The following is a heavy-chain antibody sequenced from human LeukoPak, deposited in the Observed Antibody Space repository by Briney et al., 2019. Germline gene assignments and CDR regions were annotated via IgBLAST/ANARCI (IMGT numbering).Heavy chain of an antibody. CDR1: EFTFSSYA. Sequence: PGGSLRLSCAASEFTFSSYAMHWVRQAPGKGLEYVSAISSNGGSTYYANSVKGRFTISRDNSKNTLYLQMGSLRAEDMAVYYCATDLWFGEFIFDYWGQGTLVTVSS. V-gene: IGHV3-64*01. CDR2: ISSNGGST. CDR3: ATDLWFGEFIFDY. J-gene: IGHJ4*02. D-gene: IGHD3-10*01.